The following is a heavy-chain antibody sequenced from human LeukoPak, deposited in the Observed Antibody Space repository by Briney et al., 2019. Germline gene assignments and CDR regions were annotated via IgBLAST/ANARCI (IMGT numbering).Heavy chain of an antibody. D-gene: IGHD2-2*01. J-gene: IGHJ6*02. V-gene: IGHV3-23*01. CDR3: AKDPGACSSTSCYPRSYYYYYGMDV. CDR1: GFTFSSYA. Sequence: GGSLRLSCAASGFTFSSYAMSWVRLAPGKGLEWVSAISGSGGSTYYADSVKGRFTISRGNSKNTLYLQMNSLRAEDTAVYYCAKDPGACSSTSCYPRSYYYYYGMDVWGQGTTVTVSS. CDR2: ISGSGGST.